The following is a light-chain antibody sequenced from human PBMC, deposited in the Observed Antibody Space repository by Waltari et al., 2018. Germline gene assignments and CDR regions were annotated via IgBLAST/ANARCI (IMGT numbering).Light chain of an antibody. CDR2: KVS. CDR3: MQGTDWPRWT. CDR1: QSLVHSDGNTY. J-gene: IGKJ1*01. V-gene: IGKV2-30*02. Sequence: DVVMTPSPLSLPVTLGQPATIPCRSSQSLVHSDGNTYLSWFQQRPGQSPRRLIYKVSNRDSGVPDRFSGSGSGTGFTLKISRVEAEDVGVYYCMQGTDWPRWTFGQGTKVEIK.